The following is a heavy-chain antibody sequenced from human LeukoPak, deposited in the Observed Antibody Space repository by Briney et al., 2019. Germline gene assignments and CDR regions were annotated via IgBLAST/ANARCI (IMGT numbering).Heavy chain of an antibody. CDR2: IRSTANGYAT. Sequence: PGGSLRLSCAASGFTFSGSVLHWVRQASGKGLEWVGRIRSTANGYATAYAASVKGRFTISRDDSKNTAYLQMDSLKTEDTAVYYCTGNYYGSGSYADFDYWGQGTLVTVSS. V-gene: IGHV3-73*01. CDR1: GFTFSGSV. CDR3: TGNYYGSGSYADFDY. D-gene: IGHD3-10*01. J-gene: IGHJ4*02.